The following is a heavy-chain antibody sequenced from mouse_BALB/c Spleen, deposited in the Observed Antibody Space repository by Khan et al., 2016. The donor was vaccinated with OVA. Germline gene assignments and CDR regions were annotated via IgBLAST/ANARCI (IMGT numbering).Heavy chain of an antibody. J-gene: IGHJ4*01. CDR1: GYTFTSYW. D-gene: IGHD1-1*01. CDR2: ISPGSGTP. CDR3: ARENDYGSSHDAMDY. V-gene: IGHV1S41*01. Sequence: DLVKPGASVKLSCKASGYTFTSYWINWIKQRPGQGLEWIGRISPGSGTPYYNAMFKGKATMTVDISSNTAYIQLSSLTSEDSAVYFAARENDYGSSHDAMDYWGQGTSVTVSS.